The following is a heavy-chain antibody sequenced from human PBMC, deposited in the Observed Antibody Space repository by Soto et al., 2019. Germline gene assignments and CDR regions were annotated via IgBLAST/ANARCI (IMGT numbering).Heavy chain of an antibody. J-gene: IGHJ4*01. CDR3: AREGYCSGGSCYALDY. D-gene: IGHD2-15*01. CDR1: GDSVSSNSAA. Sequence: SQTLSLTCAISGDSVSSNSAAWNWIRQSPSRGLEWLGRTYYRSKWYNDYAVSVKSRITINPDTSKNQFSLQLNSVTPEDTAVYYCAREGYCSGGSCYALDYWGHGTLVTVSS. V-gene: IGHV6-1*01. CDR2: TYYRSKWYN.